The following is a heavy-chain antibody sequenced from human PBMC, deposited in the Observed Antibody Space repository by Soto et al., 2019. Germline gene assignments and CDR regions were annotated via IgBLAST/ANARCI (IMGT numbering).Heavy chain of an antibody. CDR2: MSGSGGRT. V-gene: IGHV3-23*01. CDR1: GFTFNNYA. CDR3: VTALEYSPFALWGGMDV. J-gene: IGHJ6*02. D-gene: IGHD3-3*02. Sequence: EVQLLGSGGGFVQPGGSMRLSCVASGFTFNNYAMIWVRQAPGKGPEWVSGMSGSGGRTFYADSVRSRFTTSKDTSKHTVDLSMDRLRVEDTAIYYCVTALEYSPFALWGGMDVWGRGTTVTVSS.